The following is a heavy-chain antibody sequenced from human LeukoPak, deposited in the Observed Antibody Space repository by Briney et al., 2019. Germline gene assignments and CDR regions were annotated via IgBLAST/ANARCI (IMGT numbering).Heavy chain of an antibody. CDR3: VRGPTVTTRDGY. J-gene: IGHJ4*02. CDR2: ISSSSSSI. CDR1: GFTFSGYS. V-gene: IGHV3-48*04. D-gene: IGHD4-17*01. Sequence: PGGSLRLSCAASGFTFSGYSLSWVRQAPGKGLEWISYISSSSSSIYCADSVKGRFTISRDNAKDSLYLQMNSLRAEDTAIYYFVRGPTVTTRDGYWGQGTLVTVSS.